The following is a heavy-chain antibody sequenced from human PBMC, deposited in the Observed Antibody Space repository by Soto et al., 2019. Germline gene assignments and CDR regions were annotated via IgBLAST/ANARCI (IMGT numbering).Heavy chain of an antibody. CDR3: ARHWLLPVAGYYFDY. Sequence: SETLSLTYTVSGGFISSSNYYVGWILQPPGKGLEWIGSIYYSGTTYYNPSLRSRVTISEDTSKNQFSLKVESATAADTAVYYCARHWLLPVAGYYFDYWRQGTLVTVS. CDR1: GGFISSSNYY. V-gene: IGHV4-39*01. D-gene: IGHD6-19*01. CDR2: IYYSGTT. J-gene: IGHJ4*02.